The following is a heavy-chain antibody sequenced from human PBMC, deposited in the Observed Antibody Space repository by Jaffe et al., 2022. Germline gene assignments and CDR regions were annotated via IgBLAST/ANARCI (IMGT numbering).Heavy chain of an antibody. CDR1: GFTFSSYN. D-gene: IGHD1-7*01. Sequence: EVQLVESGGGLVQPGGSLRLSCVASGFTFSSYNMKWVRQAPGKGLEWVSFISSTSDRIFYGDSVQGRFTVSRDDVTSSLYLQMNGLTVEDTAVYFCARDALTGTLQAHPFDFWGQGTMVTVSS. CDR2: ISSTSDRI. CDR3: ARDALTGTLQAHPFDF. V-gene: IGHV3-48*01. J-gene: IGHJ3*01.